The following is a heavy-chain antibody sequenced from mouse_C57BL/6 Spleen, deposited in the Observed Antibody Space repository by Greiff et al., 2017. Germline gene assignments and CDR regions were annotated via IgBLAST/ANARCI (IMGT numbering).Heavy chain of an antibody. V-gene: IGHV1-55*01. CDR1: GYTFTSYW. J-gene: IGHJ3*01. D-gene: IGHD3-2*02. CDR3: ARWGTAQAAWFAY. CDR2: IYPGSGST. Sequence: QVQLQQPGAELVKPGASVKMSCKASGYTFTSYWITWVKQRPGQGLEWIGDIYPGSGSTNYNEKFKSKATLTVDTSSSTAYMQLSSLTSEDSAVYYGARWGTAQAAWFAYWGQGTLVTVSA.